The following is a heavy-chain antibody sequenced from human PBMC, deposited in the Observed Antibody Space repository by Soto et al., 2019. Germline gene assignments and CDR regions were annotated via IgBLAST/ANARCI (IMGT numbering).Heavy chain of an antibody. J-gene: IGHJ4*02. D-gene: IGHD2-15*01. CDR3: ARDLAKGGGSAGFDY. CDR2: INPNSGGT. V-gene: IGHV1-2*02. CDR1: GYTFTGYY. Sequence: AAVKVSCKASGYTFTGYYIHWVRQAPGQGLEWMGWINPNSGGTKYPQKFQGRITMTRDTSIRTVYMSLTGLKSDDTAVYFCARDLAKGGGSAGFDYWGQGTLVTVSS.